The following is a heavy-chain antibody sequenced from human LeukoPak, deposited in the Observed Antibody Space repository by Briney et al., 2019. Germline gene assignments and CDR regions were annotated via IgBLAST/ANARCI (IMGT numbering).Heavy chain of an antibody. CDR1: GYTFTGYY. J-gene: IGHJ6*03. CDR2: INPNSGGT. V-gene: IGHV1-2*02. D-gene: IGHD2-2*01. CDR3: ARGGLVVVPAAIRSYYYYMDV. Sequence: ASVKVSCKASGYTFTGYYMHWVRQAPGQGLEWMGWINPNSGGTNYAQKFQGRVTMTRDTSISTAYMELSRLRSDDTAVYYCARGGLVVVPAAIRSYYYYMDVWGKGTTVTVSS.